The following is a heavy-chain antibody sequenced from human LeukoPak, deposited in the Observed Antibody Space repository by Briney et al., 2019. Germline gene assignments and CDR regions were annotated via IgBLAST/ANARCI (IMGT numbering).Heavy chain of an antibody. CDR1: GYSINSGHY. V-gene: IGHV4-38-2*01. J-gene: IGHJ6*03. CDR2: IHHSGST. Sequence: PSETLYLTCAVSGYSINSGHYWGWIRQPPGKGPEWIGSIHHSGSTYYNPSLKSRVTISVDTSMNQFSLRLSSVTAADTAVYYCARGEDCGGDCYSGYYYYYMDVWGKGTTVTVSS. D-gene: IGHD2-21*01. CDR3: ARGEDCGGDCYSGYYYYYMDV.